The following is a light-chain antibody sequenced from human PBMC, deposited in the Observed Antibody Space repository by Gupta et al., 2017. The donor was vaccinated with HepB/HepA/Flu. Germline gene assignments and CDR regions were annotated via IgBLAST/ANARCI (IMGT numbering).Light chain of an antibody. J-gene: IGLJ1*01. Sequence: QSALTQPASLSASPGHPITISCPGTSSDVGGSNDVYWYQQHPGKAPRLMMYDDYYRPSGVSKRFSGSKAGTTASLTVYGLQAEDEADYYCTSYRSRSTPWVFGTGTKVTVL. CDR3: TSYRSRSTPWV. CDR2: DDY. CDR1: SSDVGGSND. V-gene: IGLV2-14*01.